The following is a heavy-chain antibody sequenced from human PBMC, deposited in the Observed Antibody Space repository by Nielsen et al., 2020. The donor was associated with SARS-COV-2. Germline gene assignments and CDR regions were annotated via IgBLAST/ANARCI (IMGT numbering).Heavy chain of an antibody. D-gene: IGHD3-3*01. CDR1: GFTFSNYA. CDR2: ISGSGSGT. J-gene: IGHJ2*01. V-gene: IGHV3-23*01. Sequence: GGSLRLSCAASGFTFSNYAMSWVRRGPGKGLEWVAGISGSGSGTFYADSVKGRFTISRDNSKNTLYLQMNSLRAEDTAVYYCARDPEGLFWYFDLWGRGTLVTVSS. CDR3: ARDPEGLFWYFDL.